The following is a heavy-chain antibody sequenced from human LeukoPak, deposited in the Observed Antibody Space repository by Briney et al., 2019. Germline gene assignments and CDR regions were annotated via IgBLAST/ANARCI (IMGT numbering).Heavy chain of an antibody. V-gene: IGHV1-69*06. Sequence: ASVKVSCKASGYTFTSYGISWVRQAPGQGLEWMGGIFPIFGTANYAQKFQGRVTITADKSTSTAYMELSSLRSEDTAVYYCARAGTRGYYFDYWGQGTLVTVSS. CDR1: GYTFTSYG. D-gene: IGHD6-19*01. CDR2: IFPIFGTA. CDR3: ARAGTRGYYFDY. J-gene: IGHJ4*02.